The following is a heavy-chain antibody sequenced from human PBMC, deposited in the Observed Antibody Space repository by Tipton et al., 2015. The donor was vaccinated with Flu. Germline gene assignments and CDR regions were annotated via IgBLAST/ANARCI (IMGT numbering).Heavy chain of an antibody. CDR3: ARGPLPDSNWYNGMDV. V-gene: IGHV3-23*01. D-gene: IGHD6-13*01. CDR1: GFTFNSYG. J-gene: IGHJ6*02. Sequence: GSLRLSCAASGFTFNSYGMSWVRQAPGKGLEWVSAISGTGGTTWYGDSVKGRFTISRDNAKNSLYLQMSSLRAGDTAVYYCARGPLPDSNWYNGMDVWGQGTTVTVSS. CDR2: ISGTGGTT.